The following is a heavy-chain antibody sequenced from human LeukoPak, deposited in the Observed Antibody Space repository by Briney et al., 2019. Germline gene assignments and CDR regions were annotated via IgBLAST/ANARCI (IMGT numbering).Heavy chain of an antibody. CDR3: TTGITMVRGIIHLIDY. Sequence: GGSLRLSCAASGCTFSNAWMSWVRQAPGKGLEWVGRSKSKTDGGTTDYAVPVKGRFTISRDDSKNTLYLQMNSLKTEDTAVYYCTTGITMVRGIIHLIDYWGQGTLVTVSS. V-gene: IGHV3-15*01. CDR1: GCTFSNAW. J-gene: IGHJ4*02. CDR2: SKSKTDGGTT. D-gene: IGHD3-10*01.